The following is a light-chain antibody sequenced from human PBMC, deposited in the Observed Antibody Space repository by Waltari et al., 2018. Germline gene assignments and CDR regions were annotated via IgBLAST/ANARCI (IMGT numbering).Light chain of an antibody. CDR3: QQYNNYPFT. V-gene: IGKV1-5*03. CDR1: QGISSW. Sequence: DLQMTQSPSTISASVGNRDTITCRASQGISSWLAWYQQKPGKAPKLLIYKASSLESGVPSRFSGSGSGTEFTLTISSLQPDDFATYYCQQYNNYPFTFGPGTKVDIK. J-gene: IGKJ3*01. CDR2: KAS.